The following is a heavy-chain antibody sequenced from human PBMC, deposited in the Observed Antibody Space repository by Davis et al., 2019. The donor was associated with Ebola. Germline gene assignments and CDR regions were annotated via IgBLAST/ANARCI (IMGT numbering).Heavy chain of an antibody. CDR2: ISYDGSNK. D-gene: IGHD3-3*01. CDR1: GFTFSSYG. J-gene: IGHJ4*02. V-gene: IGHV3-30*03. CDR3: ARRTGYDFSFDY. Sequence: PGGSLRLSCAASGFTFSSYGMHWVRQAPGKGLEWVAVISYDGSNKYYADSVKGRFTISRDNSKNTLYLQMNSLRAEDTAVYYCARRTGYDFSFDYWGQGTLVTVSS.